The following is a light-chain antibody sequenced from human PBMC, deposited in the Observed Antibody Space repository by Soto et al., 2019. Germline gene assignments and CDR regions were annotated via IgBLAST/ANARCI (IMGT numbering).Light chain of an antibody. J-gene: IGKJ2*01. CDR2: GAS. V-gene: IGKV3-20*01. Sequence: EIVLTQSPGTLSLSPGERATLSCRASQSVSSSYLAWYQQKPGQAPRLLIYGASNRATGIPDRFSGSGSGTDFTLTISRLEPEDFAVFFCQQYCISPPYTFGQGTKLEIK. CDR1: QSVSSSY. CDR3: QQYCISPPYT.